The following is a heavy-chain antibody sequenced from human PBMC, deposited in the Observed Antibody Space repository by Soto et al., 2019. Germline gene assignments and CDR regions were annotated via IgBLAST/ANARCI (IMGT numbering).Heavy chain of an antibody. J-gene: IGHJ2*01. V-gene: IGHV3-30-3*01. Sequence: QVQLVESGGGVVQPGRSLRLSCAASGFTFSSYAMHWVRQAPGKGLEWVAVISYDGSNKYYADSVKGRFTISRDNSKNTLYLQMNSLRAEDTAVYYCARDQNGSGYSYEGFDLWGRGTLVTVSS. CDR2: ISYDGSNK. D-gene: IGHD5-18*01. CDR1: GFTFSSYA. CDR3: ARDQNGSGYSYEGFDL.